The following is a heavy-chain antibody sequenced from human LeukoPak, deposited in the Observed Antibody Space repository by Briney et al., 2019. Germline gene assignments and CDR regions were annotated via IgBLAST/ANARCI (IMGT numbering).Heavy chain of an antibody. Sequence: VASVTVSCKASGYTFTGYYMHWVRQAPGQGLEWMGWINPNSGGTNYAQKFQGRVTMTRDTSISTAYMELSRLRSDDTAVYYCARLELPEGFWFDPWGQGTLVTVSS. CDR3: ARLELPEGFWFDP. CDR2: INPNSGGT. D-gene: IGHD1-7*01. CDR1: GYTFTGYY. V-gene: IGHV1-2*02. J-gene: IGHJ5*02.